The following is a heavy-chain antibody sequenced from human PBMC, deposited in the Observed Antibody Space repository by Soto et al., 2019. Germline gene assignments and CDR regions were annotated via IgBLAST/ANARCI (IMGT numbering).Heavy chain of an antibody. CDR1: GYRFSHYW. CDR3: ARGDFWSGKFDY. CDR2: IYPGDSDT. Sequence: PGESLKISCKASGYRFSHYWITWVRHMPGKGLEWMGIIYPGDSDTRYSPSFQGQVTISADTSMYTAYLQWSSLKASDTAFYFCARGDFWSGKFDYWGRGTLVTVSS. V-gene: IGHV5-51*01. D-gene: IGHD3-3*01. J-gene: IGHJ4*02.